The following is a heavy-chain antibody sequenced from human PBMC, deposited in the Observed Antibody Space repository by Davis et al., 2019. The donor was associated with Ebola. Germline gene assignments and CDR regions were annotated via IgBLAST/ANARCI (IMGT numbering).Heavy chain of an antibody. V-gene: IGHV4-34*01. Sequence: MPGGSLRLSCAVYGGSFSGYYWSWIRQPPGQGLEWIGEINHSGSTNSNPSLKSRVTISVDTSKNQFSLKLSSVTAADTAVYYCARGTRTIFGVVVSPNWFDPWGQGTLVTVSS. D-gene: IGHD3-3*01. J-gene: IGHJ5*02. CDR1: GGSFSGYY. CDR2: INHSGST. CDR3: ARGTRTIFGVVVSPNWFDP.